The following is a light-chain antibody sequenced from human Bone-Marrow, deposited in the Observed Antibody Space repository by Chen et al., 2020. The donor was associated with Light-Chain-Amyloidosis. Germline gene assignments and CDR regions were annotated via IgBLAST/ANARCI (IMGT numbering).Light chain of an antibody. CDR2: GSS. V-gene: IGKV3-20*01. Sequence: EIVLTQSPDTLSLSPGEGANLSCRASQTISSNYLTWYQQKFGQAPRLLIYGSSSRATGIPDRFTGSWSGTDFTLTINRLEPEDFAMYYCQQYGTSPLTFGGGTKVEIK. CDR3: QQYGTSPLT. J-gene: IGKJ4*01. CDR1: QTISSNY.